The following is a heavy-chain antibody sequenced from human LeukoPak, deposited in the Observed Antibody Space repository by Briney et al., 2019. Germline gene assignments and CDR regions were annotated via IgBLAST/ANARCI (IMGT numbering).Heavy chain of an antibody. D-gene: IGHD2-15*01. CDR3: ASTQYCSGGSCSDY. Sequence: ASVKVSCKASGYTFTSYDINWVRQATGQGLEWMGWMNPNSGNTDYAQKFQGRVTMTRNTSISTAYMELSSLRSEDTAVYYCASTQYCSGGSCSDYWGQGTLVTVSS. CDR2: MNPNSGNT. V-gene: IGHV1-8*01. J-gene: IGHJ4*02. CDR1: GYTFTSYD.